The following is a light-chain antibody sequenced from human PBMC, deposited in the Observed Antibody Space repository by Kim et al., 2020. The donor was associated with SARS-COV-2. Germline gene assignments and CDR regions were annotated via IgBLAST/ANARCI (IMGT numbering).Light chain of an antibody. CDR3: SSFTSSGTPS. V-gene: IGLV2-14*03. CDR2: DVT. CDR1: SSDIGAYDY. J-gene: IGLJ1*01. Sequence: PGQSITISCTGTSSDIGAYDYVSWYQQHPGKAPKLMIFDVTNRPSGVSNRFSGSKSDNTASLTISGLQPEDEADYYCSSFTSSGTPSFGTGTKVTVL.